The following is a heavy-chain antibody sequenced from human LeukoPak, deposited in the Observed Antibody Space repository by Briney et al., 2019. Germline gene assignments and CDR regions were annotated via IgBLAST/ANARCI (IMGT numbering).Heavy chain of an antibody. CDR2: IRSKAYGGTT. V-gene: IGHV3-49*04. J-gene: IGHJ4*02. CDR1: GFTFGDYA. Sequence: GGSLRLSCTASGFTFGDYAMSWVRQAPGKGLEWGGFIRSKAYGGTTEYAASVKGRFTISRDDSKSIAYLQMNSLKTEDTAVYYCTRSYVDTAMVFDYWGQGTLVTVSS. CDR3: TRSYVDTAMVFDY. D-gene: IGHD5-18*01.